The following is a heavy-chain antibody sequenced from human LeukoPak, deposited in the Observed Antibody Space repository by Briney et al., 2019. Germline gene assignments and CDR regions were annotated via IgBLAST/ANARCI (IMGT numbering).Heavy chain of an antibody. CDR1: GYSLTNYR. CDR2: IYPGESDT. CDR3: ATYAGTSSKYFQD. D-gene: IGHD3-10*01. J-gene: IGHJ1*01. V-gene: IGHV5-51*01. Sequence: GEYPKISCKAPGYSLTNYRIGWVRQIPGKGLEWMGIIYPGESDTRYSPSFQGQVTISAAKSLSTAYLQRSSLQASDTAMYYCATYAGTSSKYFQDWGQGTLVTVSS.